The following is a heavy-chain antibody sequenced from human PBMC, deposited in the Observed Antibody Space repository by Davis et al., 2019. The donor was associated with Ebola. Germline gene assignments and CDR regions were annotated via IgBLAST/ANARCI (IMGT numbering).Heavy chain of an antibody. CDR1: GGTFSSYA. J-gene: IGHJ6*02. D-gene: IGHD2-15*01. Sequence: AASVKVSCKASGGTFSSYAISWVRQAPGQGLEWMGRINPILGIANYAQKLQGRVTMTTDTSTSTAYMELRSLRSDDTAVYYCARARRYYSGGICYYYYGMDVWGQGTTVTVSS. CDR2: INPILGIA. V-gene: IGHV1-69*04. CDR3: ARARRYYSGGICYYYYGMDV.